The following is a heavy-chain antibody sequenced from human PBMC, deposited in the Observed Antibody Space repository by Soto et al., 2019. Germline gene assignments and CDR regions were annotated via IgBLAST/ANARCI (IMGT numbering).Heavy chain of an antibody. J-gene: IGHJ4*02. CDR1: GFTFSGSA. Sequence: EVQLVESGGGLVQPGGSVIISCAASGFTFSGSAIHWVRQASGKGLEWLGRIKTRSYNYATAYTASLKGRFTISRDDSKNTAYLQMNGLKTEDTAVYFCSRLWAGGDDRDSPPYYLDSWGQGTLVTVSS. D-gene: IGHD3-16*01. CDR3: SRLWAGGDDRDSPPYYLDS. V-gene: IGHV3-73*02. CDR2: IKTRSYNYAT.